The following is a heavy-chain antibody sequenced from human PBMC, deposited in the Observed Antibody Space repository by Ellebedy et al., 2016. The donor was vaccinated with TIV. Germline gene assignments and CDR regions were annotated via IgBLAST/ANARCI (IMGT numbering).Heavy chain of an antibody. V-gene: IGHV3-30*03. Sequence: PGGSLRLSCVASGFTLSTYGMHWVRQAPGKGLEWVAPTSYDDSIQYYADSVKGRFTISRDNSKNTLYLQMNSLREEDTALYFCARGRYLSRHSLDVWGQGTTVTVSS. CDR3: ARGRYLSRHSLDV. CDR1: GFTLSTYG. J-gene: IGHJ6*02. CDR2: TSYDDSIQ. D-gene: IGHD1-26*01.